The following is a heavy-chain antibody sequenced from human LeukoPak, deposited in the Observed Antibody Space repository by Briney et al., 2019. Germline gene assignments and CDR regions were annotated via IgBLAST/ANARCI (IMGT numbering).Heavy chain of an antibody. J-gene: IGHJ4*02. D-gene: IGHD6-19*01. CDR3: ARVTSYSRGWYYFDY. V-gene: IGHV3-33*01. Sequence: GGSLRLSCAASGFTFSSYGMHWVRKAPGKGLEWVAVIWYDGSNKYYADSVKGRFTISRDNSKNTLYLQMNSLRAEDTAVYYCARVTSYSRGWYYFDYWGQGTLVTVSS. CDR2: IWYDGSNK. CDR1: GFTFSSYG.